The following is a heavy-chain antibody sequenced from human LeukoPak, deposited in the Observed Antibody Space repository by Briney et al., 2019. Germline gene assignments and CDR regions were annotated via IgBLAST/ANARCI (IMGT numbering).Heavy chain of an antibody. J-gene: IGHJ4*02. V-gene: IGHV3-53*01. CDR3: ARDPSYDSSGYYYPPSGY. Sequence: PSETLSLTCAVYSGSFSPYYWSWIRQSPGKGLEWVSVIYSGGSTYYADSVKGRFTISRDNSKNTLHLQMNSLRAEDTAVYYCARDPSYDSSGYYYPPSGYWGQGTLVTVSS. CDR2: IYSGGST. CDR1: SGSFSPYY. D-gene: IGHD3-22*01.